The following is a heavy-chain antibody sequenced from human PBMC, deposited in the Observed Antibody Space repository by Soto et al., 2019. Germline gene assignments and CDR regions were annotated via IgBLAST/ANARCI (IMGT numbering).Heavy chain of an antibody. V-gene: IGHV4-39*01. CDR3: ARRIAVAPYNWFDP. CDR2: IYYSGST. D-gene: IGHD6-19*01. CDR1: GGSISSSSYY. Sequence: SETLSLTCTVSGGSISSSSYYWGWIRQPPGKGLEWIGSIYYSGSTYYNPSLKSRVTISVDTSKNQFSLKLSSVTAADTAVYYCARRIAVAPYNWFDPWGQGTLVTVSS. J-gene: IGHJ5*02.